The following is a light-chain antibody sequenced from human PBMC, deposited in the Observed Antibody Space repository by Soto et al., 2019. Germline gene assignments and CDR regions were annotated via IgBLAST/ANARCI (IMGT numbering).Light chain of an antibody. Sequence: QSVLTQPPSVSAAPGQKVTVSCSGSSSNIGNHYVSWYQLLPGTAPKLLIYDNNKRPSGIPDRFSGSKSGTSATLGIAGLQTGDEADYYCGAWDGSLTTVIFGGGTTLTVL. CDR1: SSNIGNHY. CDR3: GAWDGSLTTVI. V-gene: IGLV1-51*01. J-gene: IGLJ2*01. CDR2: DNN.